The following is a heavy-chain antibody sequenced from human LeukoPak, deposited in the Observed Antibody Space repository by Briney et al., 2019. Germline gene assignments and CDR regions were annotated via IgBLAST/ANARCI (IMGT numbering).Heavy chain of an antibody. Sequence: SVTLSLTCTVSGGSISSGGYYWSWIRQHPGKGLEWIGYIYYSGSTYYNPSLKSRVTISVDTSKNQFSLKLSSVTAADTAVYYCARDHKAARSFDYWGQGTLVTVSS. D-gene: IGHD6-6*01. CDR2: IYYSGST. CDR1: GGSISSGGYY. CDR3: ARDHKAARSFDY. J-gene: IGHJ4*02. V-gene: IGHV4-31*03.